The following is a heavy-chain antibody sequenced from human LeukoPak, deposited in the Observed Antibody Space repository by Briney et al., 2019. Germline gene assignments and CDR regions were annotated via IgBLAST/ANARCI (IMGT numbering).Heavy chain of an antibody. D-gene: IGHD6-13*01. CDR1: GVSISSSNSY. Sequence: SETLSLTCTVSGVSISSSNSYWGWIRQPPGKGLEWIGSIYYSGNTYYNPSLKSRVTISVDTSKNQFSLKLSSVTAADTAVYYCARAHRIAAAGTSSGWFDPWGQGTLVTVSS. J-gene: IGHJ5*02. V-gene: IGHV4-39*07. CDR2: IYYSGNT. CDR3: ARAHRIAAAGTSSGWFDP.